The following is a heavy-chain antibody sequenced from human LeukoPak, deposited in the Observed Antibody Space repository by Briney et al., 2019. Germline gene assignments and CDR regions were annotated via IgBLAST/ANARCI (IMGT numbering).Heavy chain of an antibody. CDR3: ARGIMATIGLGDY. CDR1: GFTFSNYG. CDR2: IKQDGSET. J-gene: IGHJ4*02. D-gene: IGHD5-12*01. Sequence: SGGSLRLSCAASGFTFSNYGMHWVRQAPGKGLEWLTNIKQDGSETYYVDSLKGRFTISRDNAKNSLYVQMNSLRAEDTCIYYCARGIMATIGLGDYWGQGTLVTVSS. V-gene: IGHV3-7*04.